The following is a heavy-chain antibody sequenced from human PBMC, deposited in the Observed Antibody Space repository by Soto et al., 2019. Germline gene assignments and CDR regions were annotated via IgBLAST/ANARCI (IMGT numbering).Heavy chain of an antibody. J-gene: IGHJ5*02. Sequence: QVQLQESGPGLVKPSQTLSLTCTVSGGSISSGGYYWSWIRQHPGKGLEWIGYIYYSGSTYYNPSLKSRVTXXVXTXXNQFSLKLSSVTAADTAVYYCARSRSSYGDNWFDPWGQGTLVTVSS. CDR2: IYYSGST. CDR3: ARSRSSYGDNWFDP. D-gene: IGHD5-18*01. V-gene: IGHV4-31*03. CDR1: GGSISSGGYY.